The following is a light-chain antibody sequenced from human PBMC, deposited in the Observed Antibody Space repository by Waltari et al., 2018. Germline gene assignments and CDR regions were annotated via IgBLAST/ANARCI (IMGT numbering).Light chain of an antibody. CDR1: QSVGRS. CDR2: GAS. J-gene: IGKJ1*01. Sequence: EIVLTQSPGTLSLSPGERATLSCRASQSVGRSLAWYQQKPGQAPRLLIYGASNRATGIPDRFSGSGFATDFSLTIGRLEPEDFAVYYCQKYESLPATFGQGTKVEIK. V-gene: IGKV3-20*01. CDR3: QKYESLPAT.